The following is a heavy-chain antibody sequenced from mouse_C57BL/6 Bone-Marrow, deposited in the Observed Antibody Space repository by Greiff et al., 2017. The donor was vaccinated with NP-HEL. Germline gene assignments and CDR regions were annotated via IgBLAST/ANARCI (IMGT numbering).Heavy chain of an antibody. CDR2: ISSGGSYT. D-gene: IGHD2-14*01. J-gene: IGHJ3*01. CDR3: ASHGYAAWFAY. V-gene: IGHV5-6*01. CDR1: GFTFSSYG. Sequence: EVKLVESGGDLVKPGGSLKLSCAASGFTFSSYGMSWVRQTPDKRLEWVATISSGGSYTYYPDSVKGRFTISRDNAKNTLYLQMSSLKSEDTAMYYCASHGYAAWFAYWGQGTLVTVSA.